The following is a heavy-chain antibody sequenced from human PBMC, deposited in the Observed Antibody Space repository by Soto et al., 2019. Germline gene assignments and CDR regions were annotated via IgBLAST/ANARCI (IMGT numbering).Heavy chain of an antibody. D-gene: IGHD7-27*01. CDR3: ARGRYCLTGRCFPNWFDS. CDR2: IYKSATT. Sequence: SETLSLTCSVSGDSISNLDYFWAWIRQPPGKALEYIGYIYKSATTYYNPSFESRVAISVDTSKNQFSLNVTSVTAADTAVYFCARGRYCLTGRCFPNWFDSWGQGALVTISS. V-gene: IGHV4-30-4*01. CDR1: GDSISNLDYF. J-gene: IGHJ5*01.